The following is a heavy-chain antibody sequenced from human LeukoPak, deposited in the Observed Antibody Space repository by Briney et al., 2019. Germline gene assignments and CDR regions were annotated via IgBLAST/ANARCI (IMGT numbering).Heavy chain of an antibody. J-gene: IGHJ3*02. CDR2: IIPIFGTA. CDR3: ARSQGWGSVDAFDI. Sequence: SVKVSCKASGGTFSSYTISRVRQAPGQGLEWMGGIIPIFGTANYAQKFQGRVTITADESTSTAYMELSSLRSEDTAVYYCARSQGWGSVDAFDIWGQGTMVTVSS. D-gene: IGHD7-27*01. CDR1: GGTFSSYT. V-gene: IGHV1-69*13.